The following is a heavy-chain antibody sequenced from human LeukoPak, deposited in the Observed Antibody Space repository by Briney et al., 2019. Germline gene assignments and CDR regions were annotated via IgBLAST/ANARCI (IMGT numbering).Heavy chain of an antibody. CDR3: ARSGAYDAHNC. V-gene: IGHV3-30*03. J-gene: IGHJ4*02. CDR1: GFTFSTYA. CDR2: ISNDATKK. D-gene: IGHD5-12*01. Sequence: GESLRLSCAASGFTFSTYAMHWVRQAPGKGLEWVAVISNDATKKYYADSVKGRSTISRDNSESTLYLQMNSLRAEDTAVYYCARSGAYDAHNCWGQGTLVTVSS.